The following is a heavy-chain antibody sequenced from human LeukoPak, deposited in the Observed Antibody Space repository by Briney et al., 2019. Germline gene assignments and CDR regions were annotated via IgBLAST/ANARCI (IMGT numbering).Heavy chain of an antibody. J-gene: IGHJ4*02. V-gene: IGHV3-23*01. CDR1: GFSFSSYA. Sequence: PGGSLRLSCAASGFSFSSYAVSWVRQAPGRGLEWVSGISDGGSRTYYADSVKGRFTISRDDSKNTLYLQMNSLRAEDKAVYYCAKVQLGIGVDYWGQGTLVTVSS. CDR2: ISDGGSRT. CDR3: AKVQLGIGVDY. D-gene: IGHD7-27*01.